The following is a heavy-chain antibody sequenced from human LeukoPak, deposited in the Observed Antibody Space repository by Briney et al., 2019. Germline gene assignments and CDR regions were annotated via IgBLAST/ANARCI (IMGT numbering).Heavy chain of an antibody. J-gene: IGHJ5*02. D-gene: IGHD6-13*01. CDR1: GYTFTSYD. Sequence: ASVKVSCKASGYTFTSYDINWVRQATGQGLEWMGWMNPNSGNTGYAQKFQGRVTMTRNTSISTAYMELSSLRSEDTAVYYCAGPYSSSWYWFDPWGQGTLVTVSS. V-gene: IGHV1-8*01. CDR3: AGPYSSSWYWFDP. CDR2: MNPNSGNT.